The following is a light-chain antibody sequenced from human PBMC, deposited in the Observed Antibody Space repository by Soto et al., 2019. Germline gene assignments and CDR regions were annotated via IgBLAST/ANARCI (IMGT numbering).Light chain of an antibody. CDR1: QSVSIN. V-gene: IGKV3-15*01. Sequence: EIVMTQSPATLSVSPGERATLSCRASQSVSINLAWYQQKPGQAPRLLIYSTSTRATGIPARFSGGGSGTEFTLTISSLQSEDFAVYYCQQYDNWPRTFGQGTKVEV. CDR3: QQYDNWPRT. J-gene: IGKJ1*01. CDR2: STS.